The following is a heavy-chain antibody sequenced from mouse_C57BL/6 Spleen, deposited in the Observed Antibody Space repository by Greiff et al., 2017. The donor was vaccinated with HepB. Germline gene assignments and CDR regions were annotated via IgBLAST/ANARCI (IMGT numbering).Heavy chain of an antibody. V-gene: IGHV1-52*01. Sequence: VQLQQPGAELVRPGSSVKLSCKASGYTFTSYWMHWVKQRPIQGLEWIGNIDPSDSETHYNQKFKDKATLTVDKSASTAYMQLSSLTSEDSSFYNCARVEYDYDVAYWGQGTLVTVSA. CDR1: GYTFTSYW. CDR3: ARVEYDYDVAY. CDR2: IDPSDSET. J-gene: IGHJ3*01. D-gene: IGHD2-4*01.